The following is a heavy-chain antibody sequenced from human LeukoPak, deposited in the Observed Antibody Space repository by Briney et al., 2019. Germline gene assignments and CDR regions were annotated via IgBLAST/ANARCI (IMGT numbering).Heavy chain of an antibody. CDR1: GGTFSSYA. J-gene: IGHJ4*02. D-gene: IGHD3-3*01. Sequence: ASVKVSCKASGGTFSSYAISWVRQAPGQGLEWMGWISAYNGNTNYAQKLQGRVTMTTDTSTSTAYMELRSLRSDDTAVYYCARDSPPITIFGVVISQSGYFDYWGQGTLVTVSS. CDR2: ISAYNGNT. CDR3: ARDSPPITIFGVVISQSGYFDY. V-gene: IGHV1-18*01.